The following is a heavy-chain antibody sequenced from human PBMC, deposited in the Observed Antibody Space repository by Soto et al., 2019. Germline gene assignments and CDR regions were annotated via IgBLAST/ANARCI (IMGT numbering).Heavy chain of an antibody. CDR2: INPNSGGT. V-gene: IGHV1-2*02. J-gene: IGHJ4*02. D-gene: IGHD3-22*01. CDR3: ALDDSSGYYLVY. CDR1: GYPFTGYY. Sequence: ASVKVSCKASGYPFTGYYMHWVRQAPGQGLEWIGWINPNSGGTNYAQKFQGRVTMTRDTSISTAYMELSRLRSDDTAVYFCALDDSSGYYLVYWGQGTLGTVSS.